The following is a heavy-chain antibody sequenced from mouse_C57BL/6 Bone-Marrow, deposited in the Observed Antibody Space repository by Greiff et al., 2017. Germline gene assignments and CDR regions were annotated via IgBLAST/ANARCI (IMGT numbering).Heavy chain of an antibody. Sequence: QVQLQQSGAELVRPGASVTLSCKASGYTFTDYEMHWVKQTPVHGLEWIGAIDPETGGTAYNQKFKGKAILTADKSSSTADMELRSRTSEYSAVYYCTRVLRGFAYCGQGTLVTVSA. CDR2: IDPETGGT. V-gene: IGHV1-15*01. CDR1: GYTFTDYE. J-gene: IGHJ3*01. CDR3: TRVLRGFAY. D-gene: IGHD1-1*01.